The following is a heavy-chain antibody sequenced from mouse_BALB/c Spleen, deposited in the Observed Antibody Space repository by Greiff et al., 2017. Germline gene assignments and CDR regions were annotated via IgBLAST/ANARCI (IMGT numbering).Heavy chain of an antibody. J-gene: IGHJ3*01. D-gene: IGHD2-4*01. V-gene: IGHV1-7*01. CDR3: ARGGITAGGFAD. CDR1: GYTFTSYW. Sequence: VKLVESGAELAKPGASVKMSCKASGYTFTSYWMHWVKQRPGQGLEWIGYINPSTGYTEYNQKFKDKATLTADKSSSTAYMQLSSLTSEDSAVYCCARGGITAGGFADWGQGTLVTVSA. CDR2: INPSTGYT.